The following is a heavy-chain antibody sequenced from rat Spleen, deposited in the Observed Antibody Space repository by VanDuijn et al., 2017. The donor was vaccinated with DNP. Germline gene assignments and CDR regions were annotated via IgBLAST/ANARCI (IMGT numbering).Heavy chain of an antibody. Sequence: EVQLVESGGGLVQPGRSLKLSCAASGFTFSDDYMAWVRQTPKKGLEWVAAISSEGSTTYYGDSVKGRFAISRDNAKSTLYLQMNSLRSEDTATYYCARHRTISPYYYVMDAWGQGASVTVSS. CDR1: GFTFSDDY. CDR3: ARHRTISPYYYVMDA. V-gene: IGHV5-22*01. J-gene: IGHJ4*01. CDR2: ISSEGSTT.